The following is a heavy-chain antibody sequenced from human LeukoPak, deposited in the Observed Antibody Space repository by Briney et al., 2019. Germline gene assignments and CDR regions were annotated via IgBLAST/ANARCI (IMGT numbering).Heavy chain of an antibody. Sequence: SETLSLTCAVSGGSISSNSYYWGWIRQPPGKGLGWIGSIYYSGSTNYNPSLKSRVTISVDTSKNQFSLKLSSVTAADTAVYYCARGTPARWLQQWGQGTLVTVSS. V-gene: IGHV4-39*07. CDR1: GGSISSNSYY. CDR2: IYYSGST. J-gene: IGHJ4*02. CDR3: ARGTPARWLQQ. D-gene: IGHD5-24*01.